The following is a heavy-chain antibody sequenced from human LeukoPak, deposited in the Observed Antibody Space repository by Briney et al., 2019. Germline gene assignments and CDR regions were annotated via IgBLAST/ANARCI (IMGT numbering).Heavy chain of an antibody. J-gene: IGHJ4*02. CDR2: IYYSGST. CDR1: GGSISSSSYY. CDR3: ARSIAPPYYYDSSGLFDY. D-gene: IGHD3-22*01. V-gene: IGHV4-39*07. Sequence: PETLSLTCTVSGGSISSSSYYWGWIRQPPGKGLEWIGSIYYSGSTYYNPSLKSRVTISVDTSKNQFSLKLSSVTAADTAVYYCARSIAPPYYYDSSGLFDYWGQETLVTVSS.